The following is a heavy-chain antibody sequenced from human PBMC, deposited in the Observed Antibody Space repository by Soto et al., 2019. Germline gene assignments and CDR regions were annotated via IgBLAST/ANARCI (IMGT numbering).Heavy chain of an antibody. D-gene: IGHD1-26*01. Sequence: EVQLLESGGGLVQPGGSLRLSCAASGFTFSRHAMNWVRQAPGKGLEWIAVMSGSGGTTFYADSVKGRFTISRDNYKNTLYLQMNSLRAEDTAVYYCAKDLGVEGATVRACDMWGQGTMVTVSS. V-gene: IGHV3-23*01. J-gene: IGHJ3*02. CDR2: MSGSGGTT. CDR3: AKDLGVEGATVRACDM. CDR1: GFTFSRHA.